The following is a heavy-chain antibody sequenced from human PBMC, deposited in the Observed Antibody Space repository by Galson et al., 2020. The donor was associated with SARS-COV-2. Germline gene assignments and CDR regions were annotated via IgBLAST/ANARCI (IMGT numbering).Heavy chain of an antibody. CDR3: AKDRSSGWSGDFDI. J-gene: IGHJ3*02. CDR1: GFSFDVYA. D-gene: IGHD6-19*01. V-gene: IGHV3-9*01. Sequence: GGSLRLSCAASGFSFDVYAMHWVRQAPGKGLEWVSGVTWNSGSIGYADSVKGRFTISRDNAKNSLYLQMNSLRAEDTAFYYCAKDRSSGWSGDFDIWGQGTMVTVSS. CDR2: VTWNSGSI.